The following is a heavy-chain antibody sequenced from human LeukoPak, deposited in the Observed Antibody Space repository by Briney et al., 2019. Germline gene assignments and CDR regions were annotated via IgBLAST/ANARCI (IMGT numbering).Heavy chain of an antibody. V-gene: IGHV4-59*08. CDR2: IYYSGST. D-gene: IGHD3-10*01. CDR1: GGSISSYY. J-gene: IGHJ6*02. Sequence: PSETLSLTCTVSGGSISSYYWSWIWQPPGKGLEWIGYIYYSGSTNYNPSLKSRVTISVDTSKNQFSLKPSSVTAADTAVYYCASHPLRGGYYYGMDVWGQGTTVTVSS. CDR3: ASHPLRGGYYYGMDV.